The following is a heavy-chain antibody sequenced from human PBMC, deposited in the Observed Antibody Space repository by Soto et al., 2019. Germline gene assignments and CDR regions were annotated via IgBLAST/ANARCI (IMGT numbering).Heavy chain of an antibody. J-gene: IGHJ4*02. CDR2: IYPGDADI. CDR3: ARSQALDY. Sequence: LGESLKISCKVSGYSFTSNAIAWVRQVPGKGLEWMGLIYPGDADIRYSPSFEGRATISADKSISTAYLQLGSLKASDGAMYYCARSQALDYWGQGTLVTVS. CDR1: GYSFTSNA. V-gene: IGHV5-51*01.